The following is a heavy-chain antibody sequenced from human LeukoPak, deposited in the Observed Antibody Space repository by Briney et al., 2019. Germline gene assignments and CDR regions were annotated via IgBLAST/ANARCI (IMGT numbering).Heavy chain of an antibody. Sequence: SETLSLTCAVYGGSLSGYYWSWIRQPPGKGLEWIGEINHSGSTNYNPSLKSRVTISVDTSKNQFSLKLSSVTAADTAVYYCARETYPMHYYDSSGSAPFDYWGQGTLVTVSS. V-gene: IGHV4-34*01. CDR2: INHSGST. CDR3: ARETYPMHYYDSSGSAPFDY. D-gene: IGHD3-22*01. CDR1: GGSLSGYY. J-gene: IGHJ4*02.